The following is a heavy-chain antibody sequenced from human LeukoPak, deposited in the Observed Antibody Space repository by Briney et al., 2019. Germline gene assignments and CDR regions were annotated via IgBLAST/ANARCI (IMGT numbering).Heavy chain of an antibody. CDR2: IYYSGST. CDR1: GGSISSGNFY. V-gene: IGHV4-39*01. D-gene: IGHD2-2*03. CDR3: ARHLSMDKSFDY. Sequence: SETLSLTCTVSGGSISSGNFYWGWIRQPPGKGLEWIGNIYYSGSTYCNPSLNSRVTISVDTSKNQSSLKLSSVTATDTAVYYCARHLSMDKSFDYWGQGTLVTVSS. J-gene: IGHJ4*02.